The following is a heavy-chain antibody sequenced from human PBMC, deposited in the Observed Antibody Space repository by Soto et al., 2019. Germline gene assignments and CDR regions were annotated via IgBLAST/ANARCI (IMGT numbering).Heavy chain of an antibody. Sequence: EVQLVESGGGLVQPGRSLRLSCAASGFTFDDYAMHWVRQAPGKGLEWVSIISWNSGRIGYADSVKGRFTISRDNAKNSLYLQMNSLRAEDTALYYCAKDKWERSYYFDHWGQGTLVTVSS. J-gene: IGHJ4*02. CDR1: GFTFDDYA. CDR2: ISWNSGRI. V-gene: IGHV3-9*01. CDR3: AKDKWERSYYFDH. D-gene: IGHD1-26*01.